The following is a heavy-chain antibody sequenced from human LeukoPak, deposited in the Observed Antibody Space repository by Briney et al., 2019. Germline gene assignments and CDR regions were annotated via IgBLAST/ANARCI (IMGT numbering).Heavy chain of an antibody. CDR2: TYYRSKWYN. D-gene: IGHD7-27*01. Sequence: SQTLSLTCAVSGDTFSSNSAAWNWLRQSPSRGLEWMGRTYYRSKWYNDYAVSVKSRITINADTSKNQFSLQLNSVTPEDTAVYYCAREELGTFDYWGQGTLVTVSS. CDR1: GDTFSSNSAA. V-gene: IGHV6-1*01. CDR3: AREELGTFDY. J-gene: IGHJ4*02.